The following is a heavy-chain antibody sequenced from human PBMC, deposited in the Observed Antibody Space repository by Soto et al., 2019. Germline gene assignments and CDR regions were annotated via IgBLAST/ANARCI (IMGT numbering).Heavy chain of an antibody. CDR3: ARPRARGYSYGYFDY. CDR2: ISSSSYI. Sequence: GGSLRLSCAASGFTFSSYSMNWVRQAPGKGLEWVSSISSSSYIYYADSVKGRFTISRDNAKNSLYLQMNSLRAEDTAVYYCARPRARGYSYGYFDYWGQGTLVTVSS. D-gene: IGHD5-18*01. J-gene: IGHJ4*02. CDR1: GFTFSSYS. V-gene: IGHV3-21*01.